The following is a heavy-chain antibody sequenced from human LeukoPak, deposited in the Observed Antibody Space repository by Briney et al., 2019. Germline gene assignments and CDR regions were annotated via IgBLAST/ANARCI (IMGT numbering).Heavy chain of an antibody. CDR1: GFTFSSYW. V-gene: IGHV3-7*03. CDR3: ARDMNPDCTNGVCCPDY. Sequence: GGSLRLSCAASGFTFSSYWMSWVRQAPGKGLEWVANIKQDGSEKYYVDSVKGRFTISRDNAKNSLYLQMNSLRAEDTALYYCARDMNPDCTNGVCCPDYWGQGTLVTVSS. D-gene: IGHD2-8*01. CDR2: IKQDGSEK. J-gene: IGHJ4*02.